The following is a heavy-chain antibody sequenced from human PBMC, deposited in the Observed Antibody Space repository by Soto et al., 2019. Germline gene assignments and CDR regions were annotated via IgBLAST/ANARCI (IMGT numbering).Heavy chain of an antibody. D-gene: IGHD6-13*01. CDR3: AREVNSSPARGPNWFDP. CDR2: TYHSGTT. J-gene: IGHJ5*02. V-gene: IGHV4-4*02. Sequence: QVQLQESGPGLVQPSGTLPLTCAVSGDSINNSHWWSWVRQTPGKGLEWIGETYHSGTTNYNPSLKTRVTISIDKSKNQFSLKMNSVTAADTAVYYCAREVNSSPARGPNWFDPWGQGTLVTVSS. CDR1: GDSINNSHW.